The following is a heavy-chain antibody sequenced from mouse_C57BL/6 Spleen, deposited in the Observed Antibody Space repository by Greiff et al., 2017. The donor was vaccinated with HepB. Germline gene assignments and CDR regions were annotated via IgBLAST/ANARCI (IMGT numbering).Heavy chain of an antibody. CDR3: AREGYYYGSSSYYAMDY. V-gene: IGHV1-76*01. CDR1: GYTFTDYY. J-gene: IGHJ4*01. Sequence: VKLQESGAELVRPGASVKLSCKASGYTFTDYYINWVKQRPGQGLEWIARIYPGSGDTDDNEKFKGKATLTAEKSSSTAYMQLSSLTSEDAAVYFGAREGYYYGSSSYYAMDYWGQGTSVTVSS. CDR2: IYPGSGDT. D-gene: IGHD1-1*01.